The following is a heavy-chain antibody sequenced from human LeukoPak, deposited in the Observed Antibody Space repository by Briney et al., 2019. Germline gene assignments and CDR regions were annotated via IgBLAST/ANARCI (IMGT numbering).Heavy chain of an antibody. J-gene: IGHJ4*02. CDR1: GFIFSDYW. CDR2: IKPDGNEQ. V-gene: IGHV3-7*01. Sequence: GGSLRLSCAASGFIFSDYWMGWVRLAPGKEPQWVASIKPDGNEQYYVDSVRGRFVISRDNSRDSLFLQMYGLRDDDTAVYYCGRERVSAYDYWGQGSLVTVTS. CDR3: GRERVSAYDY.